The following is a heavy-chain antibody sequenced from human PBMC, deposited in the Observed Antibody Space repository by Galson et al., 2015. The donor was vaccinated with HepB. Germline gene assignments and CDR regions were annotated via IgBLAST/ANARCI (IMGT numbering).Heavy chain of an antibody. J-gene: IGHJ4*02. CDR2: IYYTGST. D-gene: IGHD2-15*01. CDR1: GGSISISNYY. Sequence: ETLSLTCTVSGGSISISNYYWGWIRQPPGKGLEWVGSIYYTGSTYYNPSLKSRVTISADTSKNQFSLRLSSVTAADTTVYYCARHTSATLRAYFDYWGRGTLVTVSS. CDR3: ARHTSATLRAYFDY. V-gene: IGHV4-39*01.